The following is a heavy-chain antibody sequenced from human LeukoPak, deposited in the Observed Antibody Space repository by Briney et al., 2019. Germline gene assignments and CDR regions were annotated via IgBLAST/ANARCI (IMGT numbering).Heavy chain of an antibody. D-gene: IGHD4/OR15-4a*01. CDR2: MNPNSGNT. CDR1: GYTFITYE. J-gene: IGHJ3*01. CDR3: ARGRYGANPLSL. Sequence: ASVKVSCKASGYTFITYEIIWVRQATGQGLEWTGWMNPNSGNTGYAQKFQGRVTMTRDTSKDTAYMELSSLRSEDTGVCFCARGRYGANPLSLWGQGTMVTVAS. V-gene: IGHV1-8*01.